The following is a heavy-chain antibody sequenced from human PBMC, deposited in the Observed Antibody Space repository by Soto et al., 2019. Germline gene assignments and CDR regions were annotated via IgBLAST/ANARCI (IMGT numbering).Heavy chain of an antibody. CDR3: ARDEDNGSGFYYMDV. J-gene: IGHJ6*03. CDR1: GFTFSSYS. Sequence: GGSLRLSCAASGFTFSSYSMNWVRQAPGKGLEWVSYISSSSSTIYYADSVKGRFTISRDNAKNSLYLQMNSLRAEDTAVYYCARDEDNGSGFYYMDVWGKGTTVTVSS. CDR2: ISSSSSTI. V-gene: IGHV3-48*01. D-gene: IGHD3-10*01.